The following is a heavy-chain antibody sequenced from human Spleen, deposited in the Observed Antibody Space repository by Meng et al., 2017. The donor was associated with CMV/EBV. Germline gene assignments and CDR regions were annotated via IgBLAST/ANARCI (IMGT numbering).Heavy chain of an antibody. CDR3: ARDGFLEWLPLDY. Sequence: GGSLRLSCVVSGFTFNSYSMTWVRQAPGKGLEWVSSISSSSSYIYYADSVKGRFTISRDNAKNSLYLQMNSLRAEDTAVYYCARDGFLEWLPLDYWGQGTLVTVSS. J-gene: IGHJ4*02. CDR1: GFTFNSYS. D-gene: IGHD3-3*01. CDR2: ISSSSSYI. V-gene: IGHV3-21*04.